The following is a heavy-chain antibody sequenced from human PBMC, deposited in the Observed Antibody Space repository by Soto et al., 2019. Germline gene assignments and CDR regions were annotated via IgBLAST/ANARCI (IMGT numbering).Heavy chain of an antibody. Sequence: PGGSLRLSCAASVFTFSYAWMSWVRQAPGKGLDWVGRIKSKSDGGTTEYAAPVRGRFTISRDDSKNTLYLQMNSLKTEDTAVYYCTTDLWRIAVVVGSTGYFNPWGQGTPVTVSS. V-gene: IGHV3-15*01. J-gene: IGHJ5*02. D-gene: IGHD2-15*01. CDR1: VFTFSYAW. CDR2: IKSKSDGGTT. CDR3: TTDLWRIAVVVGSTGYFNP.